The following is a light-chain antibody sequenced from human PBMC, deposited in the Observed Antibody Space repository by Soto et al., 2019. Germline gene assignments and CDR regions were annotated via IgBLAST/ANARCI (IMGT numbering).Light chain of an antibody. J-gene: IGKJ1*01. CDR3: QQRST. CDR2: DAS. Sequence: EIVLTQSPATLSLSPGERATLSCRASQSVSSYLAWYQQKPGQAPRLLIYDASNRATGIPARFSGSGSGPDFTLTISSLEPEDFSVYYCQQRSTFGQGTKVEIK. CDR1: QSVSSY. V-gene: IGKV3-11*01.